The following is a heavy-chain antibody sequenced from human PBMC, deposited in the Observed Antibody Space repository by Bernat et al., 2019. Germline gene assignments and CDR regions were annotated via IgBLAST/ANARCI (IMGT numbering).Heavy chain of an antibody. D-gene: IGHD3-16*01. CDR2: IGPNGGA. V-gene: IGHV3-64D*06. Sequence: EVQLVESGGNLVQPGGSLRLSCSVSGFTLSTYSMHWVRQAPGKGLEYVSAIGPNGGAYDADSVKGRFTISRDNSKNTLFLQMNSLRVEDTAVYYCVRDLHVGHDDWGQPDDWGQGTLVTVSS. CDR3: VRDLHVGHDDWGQPDD. CDR1: GFTLSTYS. J-gene: IGHJ1*01.